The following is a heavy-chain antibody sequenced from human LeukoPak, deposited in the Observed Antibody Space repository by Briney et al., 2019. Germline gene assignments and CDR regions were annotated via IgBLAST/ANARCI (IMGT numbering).Heavy chain of an antibody. D-gene: IGHD3-16*01. CDR1: GFTFSSYS. J-gene: IGHJ4*02. CDR2: ISSSSSYI. CDR3: ARDLLGEGDY. Sequence: GGSLRLSCAASGFTFSSYSMNWVRQAPGKGLEWASSISSSSSYIYYADSVKGRFTISRDNAKNSLYLQMNSLRAEDTAVYYCARDLLGEGDYWGQGTLVTVSS. V-gene: IGHV3-21*01.